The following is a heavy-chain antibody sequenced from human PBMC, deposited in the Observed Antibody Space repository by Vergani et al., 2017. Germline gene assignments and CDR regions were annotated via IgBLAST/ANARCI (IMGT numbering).Heavy chain of an antibody. CDR3: AKHFRGWGIDY. CDR1: GFTLSNYD. D-gene: IGHD3-16*01. J-gene: IGHJ4*02. Sequence: QVQLVESGGGVVQRGGSLRLSCATSGFTLSNYDMPWIRQGPGKGLEFVAFIPFDGSNQYYADSVKGRFTLSQDFSKNTLYLQMNSLRTEDTATYYCAKHFRGWGIDYWGQGTQVIVSS. CDR2: IPFDGSNQ. V-gene: IGHV3-30*02.